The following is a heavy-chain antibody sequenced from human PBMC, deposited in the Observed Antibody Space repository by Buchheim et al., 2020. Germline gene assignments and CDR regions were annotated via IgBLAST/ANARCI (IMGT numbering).Heavy chain of an antibody. J-gene: IGHJ3*01. Sequence: QEQLVQSGGGLVQPGGSLRLSCAASGFSVSDYYMNWIRQVPGKGFEWFSYISRSRNNVFYADSVKGRFTISRDKTQNSLFLQMDNLGADDTAVYFCARHQDYNGYFAFDVWGQGT. V-gene: IGHV3-11*01. CDR2: ISRSRNNV. D-gene: IGHD3-22*01. CDR3: ARHQDYNGYFAFDV. CDR1: GFSVSDYY.